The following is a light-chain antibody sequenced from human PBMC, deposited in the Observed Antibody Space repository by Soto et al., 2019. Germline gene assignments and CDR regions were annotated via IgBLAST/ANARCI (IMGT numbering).Light chain of an antibody. CDR1: QSVTSN. V-gene: IGKV3-11*01. CDR3: QQRSNWPIT. CDR2: GAS. Sequence: EIVLTQSPATLSLSPGERATLSCRASQSVTSNLAWYQHKPGQAPRLLIYGASSRATGIPARFSGSGSGTDFTLTISSLEPEDFAVYYCQQRSNWPITFGQGTRLEIK. J-gene: IGKJ5*01.